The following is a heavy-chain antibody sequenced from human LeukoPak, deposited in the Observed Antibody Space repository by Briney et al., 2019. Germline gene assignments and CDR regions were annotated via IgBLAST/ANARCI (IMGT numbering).Heavy chain of an antibody. J-gene: IGHJ6*02. CDR1: VFSFSDYY. CDR2: ISSSSSER. V-gene: IGHV3-11*05. CDR3: ARGHHGMEV. Sequence: GGSLRLSCTASVFSFSDYYMSWIRQAPGKGLEWVSYISSSSSERNYADSVKGRFTISRDNAKNSLFLQMNSLRAEDTAVYYCARGHHGMEVWGRGTTVIVSS.